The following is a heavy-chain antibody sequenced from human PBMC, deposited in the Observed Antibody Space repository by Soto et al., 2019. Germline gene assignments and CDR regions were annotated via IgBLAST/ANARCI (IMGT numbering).Heavy chain of an antibody. CDR1: GGTFSSYA. Sequence: SVKVSCKASGGTFSSYAISWVRQAPGQGLEWMGGFIPIFGTANSAQKFQGRVTITAYESTSTAYMELSSLRSEDTAVYYCARGRGDPSLYYYYGMDVWGQGTTVTVSS. J-gene: IGHJ6*02. CDR2: FIPIFGTA. D-gene: IGHD3-10*01. V-gene: IGHV1-69*13. CDR3: ARGRGDPSLYYYYGMDV.